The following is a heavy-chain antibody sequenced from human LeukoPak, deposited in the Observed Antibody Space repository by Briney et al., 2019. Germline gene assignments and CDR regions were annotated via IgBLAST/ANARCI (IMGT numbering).Heavy chain of an antibody. D-gene: IGHD2-15*01. Sequence: SETPSLTCTVSGGSISSYYCDWIRQSPGKGLEWIGYIYYSGNTNYNPSLKSRVTISLDTSKNQFSLNLNSVTAADTAVYYCARDYCSGGSCYFHVFDVWGQGTTVTVSS. J-gene: IGHJ3*01. CDR3: ARDYCSGGSCYFHVFDV. CDR1: GGSISSYY. CDR2: IYYSGNT. V-gene: IGHV4-59*12.